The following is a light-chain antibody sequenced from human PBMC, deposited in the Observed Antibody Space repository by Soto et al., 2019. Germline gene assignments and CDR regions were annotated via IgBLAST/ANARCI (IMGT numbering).Light chain of an antibody. J-gene: IGLJ1*01. CDR2: EVT. Sequence: QSALTQPASVSGSPGQSITISCTGTSSDVGSYDLVSWYQQPPGKPPKLMIYEVTKRPLGISTRFSGSKSGNAASLTISGLPAEDEADYYCCSYAGSGTFVFGTGTKLTVL. V-gene: IGLV2-23*02. CDR1: SSDVGSYDL. CDR3: CSYAGSGTFV.